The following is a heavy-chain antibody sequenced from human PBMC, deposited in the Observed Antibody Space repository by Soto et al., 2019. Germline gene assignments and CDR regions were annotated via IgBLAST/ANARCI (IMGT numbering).Heavy chain of an antibody. V-gene: IGHV1-69*06. Sequence: ASVKVSCKASGGTFSSYAIGWVRQAPGQGLEWMGGIIPIFGTANYSEKFQGSVTITADKSTSTAYMELSSLRSEDTAVYYCARALSGLVVVVPAAMLGYGMDVWGQGTTVTVSS. CDR2: IIPIFGTA. J-gene: IGHJ6*02. CDR1: GGTFSSYA. D-gene: IGHD2-2*01. CDR3: ARALSGLVVVVPAAMLGYGMDV.